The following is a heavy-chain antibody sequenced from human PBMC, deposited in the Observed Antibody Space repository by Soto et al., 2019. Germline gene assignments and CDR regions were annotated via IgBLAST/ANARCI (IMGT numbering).Heavy chain of an antibody. Sequence: GASVKVSCKASGYTFTSYYMHWVRQAPGQGLEWMGIINPSGGSTSYAQKFQGRVTMTRDTSTSTVYMELSSLRSEDTAVYYCAREKRGYSGATYYYDSSGYYRYFDYWGQGTLVTVSS. J-gene: IGHJ4*02. CDR2: INPSGGST. CDR3: AREKRGYSGATYYYDSSGYYRYFDY. CDR1: GYTFTSYY. V-gene: IGHV1-46*01. D-gene: IGHD3-22*01.